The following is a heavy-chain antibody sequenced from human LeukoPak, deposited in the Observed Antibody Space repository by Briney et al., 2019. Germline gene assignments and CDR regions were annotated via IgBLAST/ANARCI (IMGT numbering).Heavy chain of an antibody. D-gene: IGHD3-10*01. CDR3: AKDVLWFGELWDDAFDV. V-gene: IGHV3-30*02. CDR1: EFTFSYW. J-gene: IGHJ3*01. CDR2: IRYDGSNK. Sequence: GGSLRLSCAASEFTFSYWMSWVRQAPGKGLEWVAFIRYDGSNKYYADSVKGRFTISRDNSKNTLYLQMNSLRPDDTAVYYCAKDVLWFGELWDDAFDVWGQGTMVTVSS.